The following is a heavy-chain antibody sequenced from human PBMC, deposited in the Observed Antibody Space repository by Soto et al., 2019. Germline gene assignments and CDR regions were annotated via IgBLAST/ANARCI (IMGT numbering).Heavy chain of an antibody. Sequence: SQTLSLTCPVSDGSISSRSYYWGWVRQPPGKGLEWIGEIYHSGSTNYNPSLKSRVTISVDKSKNQFSLQLSSMTAADTAVYYCAAHSGSTYGPLDYWGQGTQVTVSS. CDR3: AAHSGSTYGPLDY. V-gene: IGHV4-39*07. D-gene: IGHD3-10*01. J-gene: IGHJ4*02. CDR1: DGSISSRSYY. CDR2: IYHSGST.